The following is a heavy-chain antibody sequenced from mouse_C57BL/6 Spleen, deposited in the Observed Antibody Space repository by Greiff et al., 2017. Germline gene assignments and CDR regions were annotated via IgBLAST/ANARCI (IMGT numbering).Heavy chain of an antibody. J-gene: IGHJ1*03. CDR1: GYTFTSYW. Sequence: QVQLQQPGAELVRPGSSVKLSCKASGYTFTSYWMDWVKQRPGQGLEWIGNIYPSDSETHYNQKFKDKATLTVDKSSSTAYMQLSSLTSADSAVYYCARSGWFLGYFDGGGTGTTVTVS. CDR2: IYPSDSET. D-gene: IGHD1-1*02. V-gene: IGHV1-61*01. CDR3: ARSGWFLGYFDG.